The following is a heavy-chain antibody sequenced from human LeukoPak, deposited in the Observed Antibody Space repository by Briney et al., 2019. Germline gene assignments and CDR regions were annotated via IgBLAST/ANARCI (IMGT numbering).Heavy chain of an antibody. CDR3: ARDYYANYRGTSGALAH. CDR1: GYTFTSRG. Sequence: ASVKISCKASGYTFTSRGFTWVRQAPGQGLEWVGWISVYNGNKKYAQKLQGRVTMTTETSTSTAYMELRSLTSDDTAVYYCARDYYANYRGTSGALAHWGQGTLVAVSS. J-gene: IGHJ4*02. CDR2: ISVYNGNK. V-gene: IGHV1-18*01. D-gene: IGHD3-22*01.